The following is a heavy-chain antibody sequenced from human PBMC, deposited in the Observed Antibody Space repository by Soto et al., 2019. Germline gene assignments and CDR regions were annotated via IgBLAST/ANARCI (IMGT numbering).Heavy chain of an antibody. D-gene: IGHD3-22*01. Sequence: QVQLVESGGGVVQPGRSLRLSCAASGFTFSSYAMHWVRQAPGKGLEWVAVISYDGSNKYYADSVKGRFTISRDNSKNTLYPQMNSLRAEDTAVYYCARSYDSSGYPFDYWGQGTLVTVSS. CDR2: ISYDGSNK. CDR3: ARSYDSSGYPFDY. J-gene: IGHJ4*02. CDR1: GFTFSSYA. V-gene: IGHV3-30-3*01.